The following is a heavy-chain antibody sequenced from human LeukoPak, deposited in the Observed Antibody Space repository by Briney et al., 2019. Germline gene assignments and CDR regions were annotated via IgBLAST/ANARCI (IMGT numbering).Heavy chain of an antibody. CDR1: GFTFGDYS. V-gene: IGHV3-49*04. CDR3: VSGSSDRNWVAFDH. Sequence: PGRSLRLSCTASGFTFGDYSMSWVRQAPGEGLEWVSFIRSKVHGGTMEYAASVKGRFIISRDDSKRIAYLQMNSLETEDTALYYCVSGSSDRNWVAFDHWGQGTLVTLPS. D-gene: IGHD6-19*01. J-gene: IGHJ4*02. CDR2: IRSKVHGGTM.